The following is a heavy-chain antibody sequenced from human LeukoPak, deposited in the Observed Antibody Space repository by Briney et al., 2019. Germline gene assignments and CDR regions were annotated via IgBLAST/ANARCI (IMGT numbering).Heavy chain of an antibody. CDR2: INHSGST. Sequence: SETLSLTCAVYGGSFSGYYWSWIRQPPGKGLEWIGEINHSGSTNYNPSLKSRVTISVDTSKNQFSLKLSSVTAADTAVYYCARGGGYDFWSGYFAQDYFDYWGQGTLVTVSS. J-gene: IGHJ4*02. CDR3: ARGGGYDFWSGYFAQDYFDY. V-gene: IGHV4-34*01. CDR1: GGSFSGYY. D-gene: IGHD3-3*01.